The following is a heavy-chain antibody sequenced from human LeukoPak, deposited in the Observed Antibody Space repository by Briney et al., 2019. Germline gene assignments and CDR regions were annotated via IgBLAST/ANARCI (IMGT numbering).Heavy chain of an antibody. Sequence: SETLSLTCTVSGGSISSYYWSWIRQPPGKGLEWIGYIYHSGSTTYNPSLKSRVTISVDTSKNQFSLKLSSVTAADTAIYYCARTYYYGSGRYFDYWGQGTLVTVSS. J-gene: IGHJ4*02. CDR2: IYHSGST. CDR3: ARTYYYGSGRYFDY. V-gene: IGHV4-59*01. CDR1: GGSISSYY. D-gene: IGHD3-10*01.